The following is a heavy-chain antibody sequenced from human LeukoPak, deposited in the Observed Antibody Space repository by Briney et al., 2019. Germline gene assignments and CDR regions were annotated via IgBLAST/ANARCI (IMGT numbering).Heavy chain of an antibody. CDR3: ARGATRRGSSTSFIAHHAFDI. CDR1: GFTFSSYS. CDR2: ISSSSSYI. V-gene: IGHV3-21*01. J-gene: IGHJ3*02. Sequence: GGSLRLSCAASGFTFSSYSMNWVRQAPGKGLEWVSSISSSSSYIYYADSVKGRFTISRDNSKNTLYLQMNSLRAEDTAVYYCARGATRRGSSTSFIAHHAFDIWGQGTMVTVSS. D-gene: IGHD2-2*01.